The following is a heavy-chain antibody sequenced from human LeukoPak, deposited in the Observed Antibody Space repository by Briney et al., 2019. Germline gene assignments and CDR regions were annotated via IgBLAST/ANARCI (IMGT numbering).Heavy chain of an antibody. Sequence: ASVKVSCTASGGTFSSYAISWVRQAPGQGLEWMGRIIPILGIANYAQKFQGRVTITADKSTSTAYMELSSLRSEDTAVYYCARPLREYYYGMDVWGQGTTVTVSS. J-gene: IGHJ6*02. D-gene: IGHD1-26*01. CDR3: ARPLREYYYGMDV. V-gene: IGHV1-69*04. CDR1: GGTFSSYA. CDR2: IIPILGIA.